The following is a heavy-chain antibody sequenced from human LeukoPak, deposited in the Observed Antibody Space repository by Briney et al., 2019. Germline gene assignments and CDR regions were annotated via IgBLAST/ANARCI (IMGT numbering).Heavy chain of an antibody. D-gene: IGHD3-16*01. Sequence: PGGSLRLSCAASGFTVSSNYMSWVRQAPGEGLEWVSVIYSGGSTYYADSVKGRFTISRANSKNTLYHQMNSLRAEDTAVYYCAAGGSYYYGMDVWGQGTTVTVSS. CDR1: GFTVSSNY. CDR2: IYSGGST. J-gene: IGHJ6*02. V-gene: IGHV3-53*01. CDR3: AAGGSYYYGMDV.